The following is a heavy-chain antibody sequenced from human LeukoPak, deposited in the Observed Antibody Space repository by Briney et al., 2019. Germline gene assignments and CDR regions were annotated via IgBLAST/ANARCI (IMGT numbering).Heavy chain of an antibody. V-gene: IGHV1-18*01. Sequence: ASVTVSCKASGYTFTSYGISWVRQAPGQGLEWMGWISAYNGNTNYAQKLQGRVTMTTDTSTSTAYMELRSLRSDDTAVYYCARPVMNRYYYGSGSYDLDYWGQGTLVTVSS. CDR1: GYTFTSYG. CDR3: ARPVMNRYYYGSGSYDLDY. D-gene: IGHD3-10*01. CDR2: ISAYNGNT. J-gene: IGHJ4*02.